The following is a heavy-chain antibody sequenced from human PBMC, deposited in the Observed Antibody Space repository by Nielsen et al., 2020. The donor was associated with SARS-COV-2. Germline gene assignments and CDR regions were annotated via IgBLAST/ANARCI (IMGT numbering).Heavy chain of an antibody. V-gene: IGHV3-30*09. Sequence: GESLKISCAASGFTFSNYALHWVRQAPGKGLEWVAIISYDGSNKYYADSVKGRFAISRDNSRNTLYLQMNSLRAEDTAVYYCAKEGEDDFWGRGTLVTVSS. CDR3: AKEGEDDF. J-gene: IGHJ2*01. CDR1: GFTFSNYA. D-gene: IGHD3-10*01. CDR2: ISYDGSNK.